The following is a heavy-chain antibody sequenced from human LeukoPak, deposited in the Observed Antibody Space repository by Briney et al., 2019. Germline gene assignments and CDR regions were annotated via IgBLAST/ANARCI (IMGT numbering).Heavy chain of an antibody. CDR3: ARDGDTIFGVASVGWFDP. V-gene: IGHV4-59*01. D-gene: IGHD3-3*01. Sequence: SETLSLTCTVSGGSISSYYWSWIRQPPGKGLEWIGYIYYSGSTNYNPSLKSRVTISVDTSKNQFPLKLSSVTAADTAVYYCARDGDTIFGVASVGWFDPWGQGTLVTVSS. J-gene: IGHJ5*02. CDR2: IYYSGST. CDR1: GGSISSYY.